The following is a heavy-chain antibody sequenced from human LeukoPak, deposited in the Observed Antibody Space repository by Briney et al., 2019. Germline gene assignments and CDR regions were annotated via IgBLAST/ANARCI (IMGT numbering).Heavy chain of an antibody. CDR1: GGTFSSYA. V-gene: IGHV1-69*06. J-gene: IGHJ4*02. CDR2: IIPIFGTA. D-gene: IGHD2-15*01. CDR3: ARVGGGTLGPAGIHDY. Sequence: ASVKVSCKASGGTFSSYAISWVRQAPGQGLEWMGGIIPIFGTANYAQKFQGRVTITADKSTSTAYTELSSLRSEDTAVYYCARVGGGTLGPAGIHDYWGQGTLVTVSS.